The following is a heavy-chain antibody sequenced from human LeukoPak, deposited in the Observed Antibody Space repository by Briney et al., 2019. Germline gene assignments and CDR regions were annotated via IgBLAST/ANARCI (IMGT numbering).Heavy chain of an antibody. V-gene: IGHV4-61*01. D-gene: IGHD1-1*01. Sequence: SETLSLTCTVSGDSVSNDRYYWTWIRQSPGKGLEWIAYIRYSGHTNYNPSLDTRVTISLDASKNQLSLRLYSVTAADTAMYYCARFNWNTWFDPWGQGALVTVSS. CDR3: ARFNWNTWFDP. CDR2: IRYSGHT. CDR1: GDSVSNDRYY. J-gene: IGHJ5*02.